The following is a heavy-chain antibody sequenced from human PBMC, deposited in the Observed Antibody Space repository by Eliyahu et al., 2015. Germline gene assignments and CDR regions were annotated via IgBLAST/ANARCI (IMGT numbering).Heavy chain of an antibody. D-gene: IGHD1-26*01. Sequence: QVHLVESGGGVVQPGRSLXLSCAASGFTFSRFGMHWVRQPPGKGLEWVAVISNDGSNKYYGDSVKGRFTISRDNSKNTLSLQMNSLTAEDTAVYYCAKVREDYDYYYGMDVWGQGTTVTVSS. CDR3: AKVREDYDYYYGMDV. V-gene: IGHV3-30*18. CDR2: ISNDGSNK. J-gene: IGHJ6*02. CDR1: GFTFSRFG.